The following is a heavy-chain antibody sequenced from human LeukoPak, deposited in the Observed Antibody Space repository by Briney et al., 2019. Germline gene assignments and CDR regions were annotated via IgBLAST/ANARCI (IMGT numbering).Heavy chain of an antibody. CDR3: ARTSSSGLVGGYYFDY. CDR2: IYYSGST. Sequence: PSETLSLTCTVSGGSISSYYWSWIRQPPGKGLEWIGYIYYSGSTYYNPSLKSRVTISVDTSKNQFSLKLSSVTAADTAVYYRARTSSSGLVGGYYFDYWGQGTLVTVSS. V-gene: IGHV4-59*08. D-gene: IGHD6-19*01. CDR1: GGSISSYY. J-gene: IGHJ4*02.